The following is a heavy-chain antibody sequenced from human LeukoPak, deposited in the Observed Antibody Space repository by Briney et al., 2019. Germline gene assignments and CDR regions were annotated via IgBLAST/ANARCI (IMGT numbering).Heavy chain of an antibody. D-gene: IGHD3-10*01. J-gene: IGHJ3*02. CDR1: GFTFSSYE. CDR2: ISSSGSTI. Sequence: GGSLRLSCAASGFTFSSYEMNWVRQAPGKGLEWVSYISSSGSTIYYADSVEGRFTISRDNAKNSLYLQMNSLRAEDTAVYYCAREGALWFGESRAFDIWGQGTMVTVSS. V-gene: IGHV3-48*03. CDR3: AREGALWFGESRAFDI.